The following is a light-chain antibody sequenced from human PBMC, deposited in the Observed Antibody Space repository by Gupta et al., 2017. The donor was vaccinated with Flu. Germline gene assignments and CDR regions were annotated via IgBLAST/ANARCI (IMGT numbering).Light chain of an antibody. V-gene: IGLV2-14*01. CDR1: SSDVGGYDY. CDR3: SSFTRSNTLV. J-gene: IGLJ1*01. CDR2: VVS. Sequence: QSALTQPASMSGSPGQSITVSCTGTSSDVGGYDYVSWYQQHPGKAPKLLIYVVSNRPSGVSNRFSASKSGNTASLTISGLKAEDEADYYCSSFTRSNTLVFGTGTKVTVL.